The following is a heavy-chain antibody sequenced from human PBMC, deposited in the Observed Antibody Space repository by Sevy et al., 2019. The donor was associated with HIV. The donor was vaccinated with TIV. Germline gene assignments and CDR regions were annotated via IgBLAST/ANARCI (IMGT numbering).Heavy chain of an antibody. CDR3: ASGGRHYYDSSGYDEFGTFDY. CDR2: IYYSGST. Sequence: SETLSLTCTVSGGSISSYYWSWIRQPPGKGLEWIGYIYYSGSTNYNPSLKSRVTISVDTSKNQFSLKLSSVTAADTAVYYCASGGRHYYDSSGYDEFGTFDYWGQGTLVTVSS. V-gene: IGHV4-59*01. J-gene: IGHJ4*02. D-gene: IGHD3-22*01. CDR1: GGSISSYY.